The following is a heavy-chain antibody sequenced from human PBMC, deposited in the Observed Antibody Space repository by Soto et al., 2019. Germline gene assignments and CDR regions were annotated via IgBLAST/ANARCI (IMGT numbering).Heavy chain of an antibody. J-gene: IGHJ4*02. D-gene: IGHD3-22*01. V-gene: IGHV4-4*02. CDR3: ARERYDSSGFYYSHFDY. Sequence: QVQLQESGPGLVKPSGTLSLTCAVSGGSISNNWWSWVRQPPGKGLEWIGKVYHSGSTNYNPSLTSRVTISLDKSKNQFSLNLSSVTAADTAVYYCARERYDSSGFYYSHFDYWGQGTLVTVSS. CDR1: GGSISNNW. CDR2: VYHSGST.